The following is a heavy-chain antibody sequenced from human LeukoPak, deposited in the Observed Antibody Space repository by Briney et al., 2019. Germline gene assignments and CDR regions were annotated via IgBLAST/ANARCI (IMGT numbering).Heavy chain of an antibody. CDR2: MNPNSGNT. J-gene: IGHJ4*02. Sequence: ASVKVSCKASGCTFTSYDINWVRQATGQGLEWMGWMNPNSGNTGYAQKFQGRVTMTRNTSISTAYMELSSLRSEDTAVYYCARSHGVGATFDYWGQGTLVTVSS. CDR3: ARSHGVGATFDY. CDR1: GCTFTSYD. D-gene: IGHD1-26*01. V-gene: IGHV1-8*01.